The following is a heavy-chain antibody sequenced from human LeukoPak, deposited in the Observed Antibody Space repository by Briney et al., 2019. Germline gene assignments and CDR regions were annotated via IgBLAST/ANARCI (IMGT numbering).Heavy chain of an antibody. Sequence: SQTLSLTCTVSGGSISSGSYYWSWIRQPAGKGLEWIGRIYTSGSTNYNPSLKSRVTISVDTSKNQFSLKLSSVTAADTAVYYCARDHPDYGGNSRWFDPWGQGTLVTVSS. J-gene: IGHJ5*02. CDR1: GGSISSGSYY. CDR3: ARDHPDYGGNSRWFDP. D-gene: IGHD4-23*01. V-gene: IGHV4-61*02. CDR2: IYTSGST.